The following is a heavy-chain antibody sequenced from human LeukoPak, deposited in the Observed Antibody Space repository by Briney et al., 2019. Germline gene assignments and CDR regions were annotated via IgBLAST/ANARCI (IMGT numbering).Heavy chain of an antibody. CDR2: INHSGST. Sequence: SETLSLTCAVYGGSFSGYYWSWIRQPPAKGLEWIGEINHSGSTNYNPSLKSRVTISVDTSKNQFSLKLSSVTAADTAVYYCARGGKQQLVHYYYGMDVWGKGTTVTVSS. CDR1: GGSFSGYY. J-gene: IGHJ6*04. D-gene: IGHD6-13*01. CDR3: ARGGKQQLVHYYYGMDV. V-gene: IGHV4-34*01.